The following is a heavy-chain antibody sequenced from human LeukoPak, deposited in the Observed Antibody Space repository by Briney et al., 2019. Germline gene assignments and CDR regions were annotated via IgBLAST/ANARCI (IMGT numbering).Heavy chain of an antibody. CDR2: ISSSGSTI. D-gene: IGHD3-10*01. Sequence: PGASLRLSCAASGFTFSSYEMNWVRRAPGKGLEWISYISSSGSTIYYADSVKGRFTISRDNAKNSLYLQMNSLRAEDTAVYYCARVRLGSGTPRPFDYWGQGTLVTVSS. CDR3: ARVRLGSGTPRPFDY. CDR1: GFTFSSYE. J-gene: IGHJ4*02. V-gene: IGHV3-48*03.